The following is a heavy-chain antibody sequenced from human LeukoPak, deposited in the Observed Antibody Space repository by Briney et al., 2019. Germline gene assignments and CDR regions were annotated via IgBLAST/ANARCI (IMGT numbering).Heavy chain of an antibody. CDR2: ISSSSSYI. D-gene: IGHD6-6*01. J-gene: IGHJ4*02. Sequence: GGSLRLSCAASGFTFSSYTMNWVRQAPGKGLEWVSSISSSSSYIYYADSLKGRFTISRDNAKNSLYLQMNSLRAEDTAVYYCASEYSPNYWGREPWSPSPQ. CDR1: GFTFSSYT. CDR3: ASEYSPNY. V-gene: IGHV3-21*01.